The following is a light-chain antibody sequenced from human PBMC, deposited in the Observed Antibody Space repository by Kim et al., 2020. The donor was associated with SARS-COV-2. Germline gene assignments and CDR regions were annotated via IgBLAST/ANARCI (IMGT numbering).Light chain of an antibody. CDR2: DVN. J-gene: IGLJ2*01. Sequence: GQSITISCTGTSSDVGGYDHVSWYQQYPGKAPKLMIYDVNHRPSGVSNRFSGSKSGKTASLTISGLQAEDEADYYCSSYTARTTLVFGGGTKLTVL. V-gene: IGLV2-14*03. CDR3: SSYTARTTLV. CDR1: SSDVGGYDH.